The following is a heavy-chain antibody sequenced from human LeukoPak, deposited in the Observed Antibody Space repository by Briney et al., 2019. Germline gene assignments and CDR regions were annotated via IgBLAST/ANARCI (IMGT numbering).Heavy chain of an antibody. Sequence: GGSLRLSCEASGFTFRTYRMNWVRQAPGKGLEWVSYISPGSTTIYYADSVKGRFTISRDNAKNSLYLQMNSLRDEDTAVNYCARGVDYWGQGTLVTVSS. CDR2: ISPGSTTI. J-gene: IGHJ4*02. CDR3: ARGVDY. V-gene: IGHV3-48*02. CDR1: GFTFRTYR.